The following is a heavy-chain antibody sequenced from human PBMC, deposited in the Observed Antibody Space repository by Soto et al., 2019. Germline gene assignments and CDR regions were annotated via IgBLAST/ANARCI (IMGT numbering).Heavy chain of an antibody. D-gene: IGHD6-13*01. CDR2: IWYDGSNK. CDR3: ARKYSSSWDYYYYGMDV. V-gene: IGHV3-33*01. Sequence: GGSLRLSCAASGFTFSSYGMHWVRQAPGKWLEWVAVIWYDGSNKYYADSVKGRFTISRDNSKNTLYLQMNSLRAEDTAVYYSARKYSSSWDYYYYGMDVWSQGXTVTVS. J-gene: IGHJ6*02. CDR1: GFTFSSYG.